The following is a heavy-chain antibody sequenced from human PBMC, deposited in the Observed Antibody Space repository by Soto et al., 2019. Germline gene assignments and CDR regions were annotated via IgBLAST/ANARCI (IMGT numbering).Heavy chain of an antibody. V-gene: IGHV3-15*01. CDR1: GFTFSNAW. D-gene: IGHD2-2*01. CDR3: TILGYCSSTSCWSSEYYYYYGMDV. J-gene: IGHJ6*02. Sequence: GSLLLAGSASGFTFSNAWMSWVRQAAGKGLEWVGLIKSKTDGGTTDYAAPVKGRFTISRDDSKNTLYLQMNSLKTEDTAVYYCTILGYCSSTSCWSSEYYYYYGMDVWGQGTKVTVSS. CDR2: IKSKTDGGTT.